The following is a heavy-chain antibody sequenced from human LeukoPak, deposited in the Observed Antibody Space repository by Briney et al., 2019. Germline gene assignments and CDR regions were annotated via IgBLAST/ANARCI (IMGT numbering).Heavy chain of an antibody. D-gene: IGHD6-6*01. CDR1: ENTFTRYY. V-gene: IGHV1-46*01. CDR2: INPSGGSP. CDR3: ASETPIAAGPPYFDY. J-gene: IGHJ4*02. Sequence: ASAKVSCKASENTFTRYYIHWVRQAPGQGLEWMGIINPSGGSPTYAQKFQGRVTMTKDTSTTTVYMEMSSLRSEDTTMYYCASETPIAAGPPYFDYWGQGTLVTVSS.